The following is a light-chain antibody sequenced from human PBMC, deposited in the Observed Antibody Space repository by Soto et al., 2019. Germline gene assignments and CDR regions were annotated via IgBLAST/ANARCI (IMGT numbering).Light chain of an antibody. CDR1: ELPKEY. CDR3: LSADSSRLYV. Sequence: SYELTQPPSVSVSPGQTARITCSGDELPKEYAYWYQQKSGQAPLLVIYKDTERPSGIPERFSASSSGTTVTLTISGVQAEDEGDYYCLSADSSRLYVFGTGTKLTVL. CDR2: KDT. V-gene: IGLV3-25*02. J-gene: IGLJ1*01.